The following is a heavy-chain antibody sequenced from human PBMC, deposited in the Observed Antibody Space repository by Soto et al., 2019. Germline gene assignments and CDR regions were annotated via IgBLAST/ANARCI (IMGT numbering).Heavy chain of an antibody. Sequence: QVQLVESGGGVVQPGRSLRLSCAASGFTFSSYAMHWVRQAPGKGLEWVAVISYDGSNKYYADSVKGRFTISRDNSKNTLYLPMHSLRAEDTAVYYCAIDLHDTSGYYSYYFDYWGQGTLVTVSS. D-gene: IGHD3-22*01. V-gene: IGHV3-30-3*01. CDR2: ISYDGSNK. CDR1: GFTFSSYA. J-gene: IGHJ4*02. CDR3: AIDLHDTSGYYSYYFDY.